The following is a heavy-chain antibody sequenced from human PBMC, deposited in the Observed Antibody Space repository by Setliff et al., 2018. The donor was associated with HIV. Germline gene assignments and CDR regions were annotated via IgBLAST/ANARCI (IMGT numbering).Heavy chain of an antibody. J-gene: IGHJ5*02. V-gene: IGHV1-18*01. D-gene: IGHD3-16*01. CDR2: ISPYNANT. Sequence: ASVKVSCKASGYSFTSYGINWVRQAPGQGLEWMGWISPYNANTDYAQNFQGRVTMTTDTSTSTVYMELRSLISDDTAVYYCARGVLITFGYQNWFDPWGQGTPVTVSS. CDR1: GYSFTSYG. CDR3: ARGVLITFGYQNWFDP.